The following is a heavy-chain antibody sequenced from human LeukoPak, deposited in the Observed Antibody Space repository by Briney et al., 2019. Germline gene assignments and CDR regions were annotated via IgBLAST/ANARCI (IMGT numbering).Heavy chain of an antibody. CDR1: GFTFDDYA. V-gene: IGHV3-9*01. CDR2: ISWNSGTI. J-gene: IGHJ5*02. Sequence: GGSLRLSCAASGFTFDDYAMHWVRQAPGKGLEWVSGISWNSGTIGYADSVQGRFTISRDNAKNSLYLQMNSLRAEDTALYYCAKGLHFYGSGDQGWFDPWGQGTLVTVSS. D-gene: IGHD3-10*01. CDR3: AKGLHFYGSGDQGWFDP.